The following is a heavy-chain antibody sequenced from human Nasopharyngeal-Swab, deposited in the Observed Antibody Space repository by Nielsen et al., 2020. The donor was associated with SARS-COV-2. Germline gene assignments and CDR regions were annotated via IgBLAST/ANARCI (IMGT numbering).Heavy chain of an antibody. CDR1: GFTFSSHW. CDR3: VKDLRGKYAFET. V-gene: IGHV3-74*01. D-gene: IGHD3-16*01. CDR2: INADGSRT. Sequence: GGSLRLSCAASGFTFSSHWMHWVRQAPGKGLVWVSRINADGSRTFYADSVEGRFTISRDDAKNTLYLQMISLRAEDTAVYWCVKDLRGKYAFETWGQGTMVTVSS. J-gene: IGHJ3*02.